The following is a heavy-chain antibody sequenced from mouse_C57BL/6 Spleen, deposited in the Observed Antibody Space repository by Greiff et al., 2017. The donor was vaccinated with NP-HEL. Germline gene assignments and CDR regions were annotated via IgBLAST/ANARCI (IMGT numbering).Heavy chain of an antibody. CDR3: ARKYDYDEGFAY. V-gene: IGHV1-61*01. CDR2: IYPSDSET. J-gene: IGHJ3*01. CDR1: GYTFTSYW. Sequence: VQLQQPGAELVRPGSSVKLSCKASGYTFTSYWMDWVKQRPGQGLEWIGNIYPSDSETHYNQKFKDKATLTVDKSSSTAYMQLSSLTSEDSAVYYCARKYDYDEGFAYWGQGTLVTVSA. D-gene: IGHD2-4*01.